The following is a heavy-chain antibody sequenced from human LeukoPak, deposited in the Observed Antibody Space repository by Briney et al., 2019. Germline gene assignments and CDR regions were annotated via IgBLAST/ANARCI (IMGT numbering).Heavy chain of an antibody. CDR3: ARDLGGYYYDSHR. V-gene: IGHV3-21*01. D-gene: IGHD3-22*01. J-gene: IGHJ4*02. CDR2: ISSSSSYI. CDR1: GLTFSNYN. Sequence: GGSLRLSCAASGLTFSNYNMNWVRQTPGKGLEWVSSISSSSSYIYYADSVKGRFTISRDNAKNSLYLQMNSLRAEDTAVYYCARDLGGYYYDSHRWGQGTLVTVSS.